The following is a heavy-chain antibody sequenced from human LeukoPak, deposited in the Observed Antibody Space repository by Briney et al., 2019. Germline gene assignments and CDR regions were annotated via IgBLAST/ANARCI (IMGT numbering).Heavy chain of an antibody. CDR1: FTXGTYA. D-gene: IGHD6-6*01. CDR2: ISGSGGST. CDR3: AKGNTRSIAAPLDY. J-gene: IGHJ4*02. V-gene: IGHV3-23*01. Sequence: GGFLRLSCAAFTXGTYAMSWVRQAPGKGLEWVSAISGSGGSTYYADSAKGRFTISRDNSKNTLYLQMNSLRAEDTAVYYCAKGNTRSIAAPLDYWGQGTLVTVSS.